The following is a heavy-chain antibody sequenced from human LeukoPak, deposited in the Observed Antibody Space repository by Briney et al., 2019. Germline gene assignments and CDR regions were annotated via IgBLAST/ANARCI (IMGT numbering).Heavy chain of an antibody. CDR2: IYYSGST. D-gene: IGHD3-16*01. Sequence: SGTLALTCAVSGGSISSNWWSWVRQPPGKGLEWIGSIYYSGSTYYNPSLKSRVTISVDTSKNQFSLKLSSVTAADTAVYYCAREGHDYYYYYMDVWGKGTTVTVSS. J-gene: IGHJ6*03. V-gene: IGHV4-4*02. CDR1: GGSISSNW. CDR3: AREGHDYYYYYMDV.